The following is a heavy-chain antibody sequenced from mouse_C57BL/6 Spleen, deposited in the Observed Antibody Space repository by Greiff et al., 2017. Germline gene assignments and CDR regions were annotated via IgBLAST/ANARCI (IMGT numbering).Heavy chain of an antibody. J-gene: IGHJ1*03. V-gene: IGHV1-81*01. CDR3: AIRGSSYRDWYFDV. CDR2: IYPRSGNT. D-gene: IGHD1-1*01. CDR1: GYTFTSYG. Sequence: VQLQQSGAELARPGASVKLSCKASGYTFTSYGISWVKQRTGQGLEWIGEIYPRSGNTYYNEKFKGKATLTVDTPSSTAYMQLSSLTSEDSAVYYCAIRGSSYRDWYFDVWGTGTTVTVAS.